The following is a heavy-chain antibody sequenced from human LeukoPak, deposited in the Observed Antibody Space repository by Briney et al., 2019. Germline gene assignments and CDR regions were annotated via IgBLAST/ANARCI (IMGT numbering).Heavy chain of an antibody. CDR3: AKHFGSGDYYNFFDD. D-gene: IGHD3-10*01. Sequence: GGSLRLSCAASGFTFSDYYMSWIRQAPGKGLEWVSSISATGGSTYYADSVKGRFTISRDNSKNTLFLQMNSLRAEDTALYYCAKHFGSGDYYNFFDDWGQGTLVSVSS. CDR2: ISATGGST. J-gene: IGHJ4*02. CDR1: GFTFSDYY. V-gene: IGHV3-23*01.